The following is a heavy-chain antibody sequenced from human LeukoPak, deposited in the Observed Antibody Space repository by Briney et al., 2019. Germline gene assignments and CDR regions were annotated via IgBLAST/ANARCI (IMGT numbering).Heavy chain of an antibody. CDR3: ARGVYGSGSYVF. V-gene: IGHV4-38-2*02. D-gene: IGHD3-10*01. CDR1: GYSISSGYY. J-gene: IGHJ4*02. Sequence: SETLSLTCTVSGYSISSGYYWGWIRQPPGKGLEWIGSIYHSGSTYYNPSLKSRVTISVDTSKNQFSLKLSSVTAADTAVYYCARGVYGSGSYVFGGQGTLVTVSS. CDR2: IYHSGST.